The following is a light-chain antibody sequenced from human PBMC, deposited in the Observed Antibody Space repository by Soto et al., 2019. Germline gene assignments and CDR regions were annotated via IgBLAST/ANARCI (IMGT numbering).Light chain of an antibody. CDR3: QQYDNVLT. J-gene: IGKJ4*01. CDR1: QDISNY. Sequence: DIQMTQSPSSLSASVGDRVTITCQASQDISNYLNWYQQKPGKAPKLLIYGASNLETGVPSRFSGSGSGTAFTFTISCLHPEDIATYYCQQYDNVLTFGGGTKVEIK. CDR2: GAS. V-gene: IGKV1-33*01.